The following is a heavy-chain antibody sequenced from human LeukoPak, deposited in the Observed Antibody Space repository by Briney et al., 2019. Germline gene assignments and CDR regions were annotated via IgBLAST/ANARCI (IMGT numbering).Heavy chain of an antibody. CDR1: GYTLTELS. J-gene: IGHJ3*02. V-gene: IGHV1-24*01. CDR3: ATTDSSGYVGSSFDI. Sequence: ASVTVSCKVSGYTLTELSMHWVRQAPGKGLEWMGGFDPEDGETIYAQKFQGRVTMTEDTSTDTAYMELSSLRSEDTAVYYCATTDSSGYVGSSFDIWGQGTMVTVSS. D-gene: IGHD3-22*01. CDR2: FDPEDGET.